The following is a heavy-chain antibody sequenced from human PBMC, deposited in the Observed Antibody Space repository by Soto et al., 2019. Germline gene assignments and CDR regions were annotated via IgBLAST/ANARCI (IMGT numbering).Heavy chain of an antibody. CDR2: ISYDGSNK. CDR1: GFTFSSYA. V-gene: IGHV3-30-3*01. D-gene: IGHD6-19*01. Sequence: ESGGGVVQPGRSLRLSCAASGFTFSSYAMHWVRQAPGKGLEWVAVISYDGSNKYYADSVKGRFTISRDNSKNTLYLQMNSLRAEDTAVYYCAREIINSSGALDYWGQGTLVTVSS. CDR3: AREIINSSGALDY. J-gene: IGHJ4*02.